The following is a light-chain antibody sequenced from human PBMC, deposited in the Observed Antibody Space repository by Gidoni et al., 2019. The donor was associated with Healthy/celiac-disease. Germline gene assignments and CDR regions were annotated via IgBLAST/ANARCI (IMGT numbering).Light chain of an antibody. J-gene: IGKJ4*01. CDR2: AAS. CDR1: QSISSY. CDR3: QQSYSTPT. Sequence: IQMTQSPSSLSASVGDRVTITCRASQSISSYLNWYQQKPRKAPKLLIYAASSLQSGVPSRFSGSGSGTDFTLTISSLQPEDFATYYCQQSYSTPTFGGGTKVEIK. V-gene: IGKV1-39*01.